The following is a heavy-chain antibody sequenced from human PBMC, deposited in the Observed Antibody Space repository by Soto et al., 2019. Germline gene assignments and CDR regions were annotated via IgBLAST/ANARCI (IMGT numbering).Heavy chain of an antibody. CDR2: IYYSGST. D-gene: IGHD3-22*01. Sequence: ASETLSLTCTVSGGSISSYYWSWIRQPPGKGLEWIGYIYYSGSTNYNPSLKSRVTISVDTSKNQFSLKLSSVTAADTAVYYCARWYYYDSSGYAFDYWGQGTLVTVSS. CDR3: ARWYYYDSSGYAFDY. CDR1: GGSISSYY. J-gene: IGHJ4*02. V-gene: IGHV4-59*01.